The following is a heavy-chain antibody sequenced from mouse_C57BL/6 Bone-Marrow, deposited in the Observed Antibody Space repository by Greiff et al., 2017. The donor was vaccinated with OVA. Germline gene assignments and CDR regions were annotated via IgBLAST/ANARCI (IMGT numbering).Heavy chain of an antibody. CDR2: IDPNSGGT. CDR3: ARLGSSGYYYAMDY. CDR1: GYTFTSYW. V-gene: IGHV1-72*01. J-gene: IGHJ4*01. D-gene: IGHD3-2*02. Sequence: QVQLQQPGAELVKPGASVKLSCKASGYTFTSYWMHWVKQRPGRGLGWIGRIDPNSGGTKYNEKFKSKATLTVDKPSSTAYMQLSSLTSEDSAVYYCARLGSSGYYYAMDYWGQGTSVTVSS.